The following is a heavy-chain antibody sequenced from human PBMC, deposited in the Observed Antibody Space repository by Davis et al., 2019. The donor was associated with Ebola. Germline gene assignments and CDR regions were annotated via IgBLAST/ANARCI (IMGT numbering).Heavy chain of an antibody. CDR3: SRDVAGGPLDY. CDR1: GLDFYKYT. D-gene: IGHD2-8*02. CDR2: ISATSNYR. V-gene: IGHV3-21*01. J-gene: IGHJ4*02. Sequence: GESLKISCSASGLDFYKYTMTWVRQAPGKGLQWVSSISATSNYRYYADSLEGRFTISRDNAKNSLYLQMNSLRAEDTAVYYCSRDVAGGPLDYWGQGTLVSVSS.